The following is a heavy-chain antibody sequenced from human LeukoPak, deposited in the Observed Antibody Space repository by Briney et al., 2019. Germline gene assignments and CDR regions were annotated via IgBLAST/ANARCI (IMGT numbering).Heavy chain of an antibody. D-gene: IGHD1-1*01. J-gene: IGHJ4*02. CDR3: ARDPAPHWRAQRLDY. V-gene: IGHV3-30-3*01. CDR1: GFIFSDYA. CDR2: VSYDGSNQ. Sequence: PGGSLRLSCAASGFIFSDYAMFWVRQAPGKGLEWVAVVSYDGSNQHYPDSVKGRFTISRDNSKKTLYLQLNSLRADDTAVYYCARDPAPHWRAQRLDYWGQGTLVTVSS.